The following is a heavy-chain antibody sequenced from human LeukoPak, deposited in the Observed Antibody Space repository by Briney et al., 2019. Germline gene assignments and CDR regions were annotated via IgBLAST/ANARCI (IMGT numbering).Heavy chain of an antibody. V-gene: IGHV4-34*01. J-gene: IGHJ4*02. CDR3: ARVRRFGAGQDY. Sequence: PSETLSLTCAVYGGSFSGYYWSWIRQPPGKGLEWIGEVSHSGSTNYNPSLKSRVTISLDTSKNQFSLKVKSVTAADTAVYYCARVRRFGAGQDYWGQGTLVTVSS. CDR1: GGSFSGYY. D-gene: IGHD3-16*01. CDR2: VSHSGST.